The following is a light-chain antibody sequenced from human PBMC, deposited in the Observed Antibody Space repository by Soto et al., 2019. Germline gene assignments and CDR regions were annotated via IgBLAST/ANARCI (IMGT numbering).Light chain of an antibody. CDR3: QHYSRSPPTIT. CDR1: QSVTSGY. V-gene: IGKV3-20*01. J-gene: IGKJ5*01. CDR2: GAS. Sequence: EIVLTQSPGTLSLSPGERATLSCRASQSVTSGYLAWYQQQPNQAPRLLIYGASYRATDIPDRFSGGGSGTEFTLTISRLEPEDFGVYYCQHYSRSPPTITFGQGARLDIK.